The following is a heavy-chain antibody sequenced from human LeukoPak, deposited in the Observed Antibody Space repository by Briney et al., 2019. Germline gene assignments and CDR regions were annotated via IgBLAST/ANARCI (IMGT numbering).Heavy chain of an antibody. V-gene: IGHV3-23*01. J-gene: IGHJ6*03. CDR1: GFTFSSYA. CDR3: AKRGRQQLSSYMDV. Sequence: GGSLRLSCAASGFTFSSYAMSWVRQAPGEGLEWVSALSSSGGSTYYTDSVKGRFTISRDNSKNTLYLLMTSLGAEDTTVYYCAKRGRQQLSSYMDVWGKGTTVTVSS. D-gene: IGHD6-13*01. CDR2: LSSSGGST.